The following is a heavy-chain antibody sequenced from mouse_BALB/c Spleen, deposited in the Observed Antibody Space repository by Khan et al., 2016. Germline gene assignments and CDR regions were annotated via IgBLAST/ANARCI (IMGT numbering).Heavy chain of an antibody. D-gene: IGHD6-1*01. V-gene: IGHV9-1*02. CDR2: IDTYSGES. CDR3: ARRRQLDLYYALDY. CDR1: GYDFTNYG. J-gene: IGHJ4*01. Sequence: QIQLVQSGPDLKKPGETVKISCKASGYDFTNYGMNWVKQAPGKGLEWMGWIDTYSGESTYADDFMGRFASSLETSASTAYLQIIRLKNEDMATYLCARRRQLDLYYALDYWGQGTSVTVSS.